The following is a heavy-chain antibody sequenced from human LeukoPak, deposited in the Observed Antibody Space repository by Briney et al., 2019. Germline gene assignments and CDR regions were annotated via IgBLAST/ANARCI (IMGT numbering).Heavy chain of an antibody. CDR2: IGASGGGP. D-gene: IGHD3-10*01. CDR3: AKDGAYYGSGSDYFDY. CDR1: GFTFNNYA. J-gene: IGHJ4*02. Sequence: GGSLRLSCAASGFTFNNYAMKWVRQAPGKGLEWVSEIGASGGGPQYADSVKGRFTISRDNSKNTLYLQMNSLRAEDTAVYYCAKDGAYYGSGSDYFDYWGQGTLVTVSS. V-gene: IGHV3-23*01.